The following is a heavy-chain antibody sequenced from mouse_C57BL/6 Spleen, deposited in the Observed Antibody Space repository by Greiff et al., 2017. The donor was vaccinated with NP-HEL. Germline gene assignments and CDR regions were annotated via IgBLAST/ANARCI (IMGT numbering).Heavy chain of an antibody. D-gene: IGHD1-1*01. V-gene: IGHV3-1*01. J-gene: IGHJ4*01. CDR2: ISYSGST. CDR3: ARRGYYGSSYYYAMDY. Sequence: EVQLQESGPGMVKPSQSLSLTCTVTGYSITSGYDWHWIRHFPGNKLEWMGYISYSGSTNYNPSLKSRISITHDTSKNHFFLKLNSVTTEDTATYYCARRGYYGSSYYYAMDYWGQGTSVTVSS. CDR1: GYSITSGYD.